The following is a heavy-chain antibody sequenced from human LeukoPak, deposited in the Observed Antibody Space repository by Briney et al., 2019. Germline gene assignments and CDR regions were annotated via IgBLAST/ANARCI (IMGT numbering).Heavy chain of an antibody. D-gene: IGHD1-26*01. CDR1: GFTFSNNW. CDR3: VRDGVGAPPFDY. CDR2: IKGDGSST. V-gene: IGHV3-74*01. Sequence: GGSLRLSCAASGFTFSNNWMHWVRQAPGKGLVWVSRIKGDGSSTGYADSVKGRFTISRDNAKNTLLLQMNSLRAEDTAVYYCVRDGVGAPPFDYWGQEVLVTVAS. J-gene: IGHJ4*02.